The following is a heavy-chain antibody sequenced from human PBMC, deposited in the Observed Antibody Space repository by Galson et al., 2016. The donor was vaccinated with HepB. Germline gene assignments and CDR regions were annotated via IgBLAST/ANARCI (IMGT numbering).Heavy chain of an antibody. CDR3: AKDQSDYVWGSYRDGSDY. V-gene: IGHV3-23*01. D-gene: IGHD3-16*02. J-gene: IGHJ4*02. CDR1: GFTFSNYA. Sequence: SLRLSCAASGFTFSNYAMSWVRQAPGKGLEWISVISNSGDTTYYAASERGRFTISRDNSKNTLYLQMTGLRAEDTAVYYCAKDQSDYVWGSYRDGSDYWGQGTLV. CDR2: ISNSGDTT.